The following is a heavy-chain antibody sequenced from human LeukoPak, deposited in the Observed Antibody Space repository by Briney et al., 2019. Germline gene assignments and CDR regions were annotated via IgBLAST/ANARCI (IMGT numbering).Heavy chain of an antibody. CDR2: IYTSGST. CDR1: GGSISSGSYY. D-gene: IGHD4-17*01. Sequence: SETLSLTCTVSGGSISSGSYYWSWIRQPAGKGLEWIGRIYTSGSTNYNPSLKSRVTISGDTSKNQFSLKLSSVTAADTAVYYCARIPTVTFFDYWGQGTLVTVSS. J-gene: IGHJ4*02. V-gene: IGHV4-61*02. CDR3: ARIPTVTFFDY.